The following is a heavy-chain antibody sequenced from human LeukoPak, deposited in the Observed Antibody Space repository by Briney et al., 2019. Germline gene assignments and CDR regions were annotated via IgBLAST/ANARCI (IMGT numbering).Heavy chain of an antibody. D-gene: IGHD3-3*01. V-gene: IGHV1-2*02. Sequence: ASVKVSCKTSGYTFTAYYIHWVRQAPGQGLEWMGWINPNSGGTNYAQKFQGRVTMTRDTSISTAYMELSRLRSDDTAVYYCARDPWDFWSGDSAFDIWGQGTMVTVSS. CDR2: INPNSGGT. CDR1: GYTFTAYY. J-gene: IGHJ3*02. CDR3: ARDPWDFWSGDSAFDI.